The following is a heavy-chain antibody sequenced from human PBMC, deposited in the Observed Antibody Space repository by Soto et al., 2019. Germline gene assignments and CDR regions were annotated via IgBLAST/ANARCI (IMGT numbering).Heavy chain of an antibody. D-gene: IGHD1-26*01. V-gene: IGHV3-66*01. J-gene: IGHJ4*02. Sequence: EVYLVESGGGLVQPGGSLRLSCAASGFTVSSNYMSWVRQAPGKGLEWVSVLYSGGSTYYADSVKGRFTISRDNSKNTLERQMNSLSAEDKAVYYCVRDRPNGRPGYDYWGQGTLVTVSS. CDR2: LYSGGST. CDR1: GFTVSSNY. CDR3: VRDRPNGRPGYDY.